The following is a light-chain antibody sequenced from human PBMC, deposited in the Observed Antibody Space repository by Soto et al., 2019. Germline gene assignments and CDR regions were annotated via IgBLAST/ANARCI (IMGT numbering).Light chain of an antibody. J-gene: IGKJ4*01. CDR3: QQYDNYPLT. CDR1: QSVSSN. CDR2: GAS. V-gene: IGKV3-15*01. Sequence: EIVMTQSPATLSVSPGERATLSCRASQSVSSNLAWYQQKPGQAPRLLIYGASIRATGIPARFSGSGSGTEFTLTISSLQPDDFATYYCQQYDNYPLTFGGGTKVDNK.